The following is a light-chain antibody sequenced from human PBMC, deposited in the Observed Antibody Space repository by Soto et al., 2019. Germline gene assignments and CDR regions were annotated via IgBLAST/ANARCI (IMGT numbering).Light chain of an antibody. J-gene: IGKJ1*01. CDR3: QQYGSSPQT. CDR2: GAS. Sequence: EIVLTQSPGTLSLSPRERATHSCRASQSVSSSYLAWYQQKPGQAPRLLIYGASSRATGIPDRFSGSGSGTDFTLTISRLEPEDFAVYYCQQYGSSPQTFGQGTKVDIK. V-gene: IGKV3-20*01. CDR1: QSVSSSY.